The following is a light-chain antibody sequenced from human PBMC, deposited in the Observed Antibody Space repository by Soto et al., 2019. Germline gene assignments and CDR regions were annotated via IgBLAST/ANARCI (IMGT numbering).Light chain of an antibody. V-gene: IGLV2-14*01. CDR1: SSDVGAYNY. CDR2: DVN. Sequence: QSALTQPASVSGSPGQSITISCTGISSDVGAYNYVSWYQQRPGKAPKVMIYDVNNRPSGISNRFSASKSGNTASLTISGLQAEDEADYYCSSYTVSSTHYVFGTGTKVTV. J-gene: IGLJ1*01. CDR3: SSYTVSSTHYV.